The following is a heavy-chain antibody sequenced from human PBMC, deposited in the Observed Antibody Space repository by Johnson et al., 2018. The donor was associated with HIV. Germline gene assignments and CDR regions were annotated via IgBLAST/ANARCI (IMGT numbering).Heavy chain of an antibody. J-gene: IGHJ3*02. CDR2: IYSGGSS. Sequence: QVQLVESGGGLVKPGGSPRLSCAASGFTFSDHYMAWIRQAPGKGLECVSGIYSGGSSYYADSVKGRFTISRDNAKNSLYLQMNSLRAEDTAVYYCAKVNRMEQWLAGGGAFDIWGQGTMVTVSS. D-gene: IGHD6-19*01. CDR1: GFTFSDHY. V-gene: IGHV3-11*04. CDR3: AKVNRMEQWLAGGGAFDI.